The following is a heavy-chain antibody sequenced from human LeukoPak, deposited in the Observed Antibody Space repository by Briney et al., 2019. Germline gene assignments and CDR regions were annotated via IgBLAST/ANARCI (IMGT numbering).Heavy chain of an antibody. D-gene: IGHD3-16*01. CDR1: GFTFSSFW. V-gene: IGHV3-74*01. CDR2: INSDETIS. CDR3: LYGGYFQH. Sequence: GGSLRLSCAASGFTFSSFWMHWVRQVPNQGLMWVSRINSDETISEYVDSVNGRFTISRDNAKNTLYLQMNSLRAEDTAVYFCLYGGYFQHWGQGTLVTVSS. J-gene: IGHJ1*01.